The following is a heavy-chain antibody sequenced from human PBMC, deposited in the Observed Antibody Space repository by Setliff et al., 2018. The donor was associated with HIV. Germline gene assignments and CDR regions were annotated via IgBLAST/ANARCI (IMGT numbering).Heavy chain of an antibody. Sequence: ASVKVSCKASGYTFSDYYMHWVRQAPGQGLEWMGWISVFNGDTTYAQNLQGRFTMTSDTSTTTAYMELRNLRSDDTAVYYCARDGEIGPDFWGQGTLVTVSS. CDR1: GYTFSDYY. D-gene: IGHD3-3*01. V-gene: IGHV1-18*04. CDR3: ARDGEIGPDF. CDR2: ISVFNGDT. J-gene: IGHJ4*02.